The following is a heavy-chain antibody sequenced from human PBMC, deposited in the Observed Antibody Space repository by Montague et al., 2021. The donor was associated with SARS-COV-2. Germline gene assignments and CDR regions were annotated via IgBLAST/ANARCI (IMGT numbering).Heavy chain of an antibody. D-gene: IGHD6-6*01. V-gene: IGHV4-34*01. CDR3: ARGPVGVAARLRYYFDQ. CDR1: GGSFSSYY. CDR2: INHSGSS. J-gene: IGHJ4*02. Sequence: SETLSLTCAVSGGSFSSYYWSWIRQPPGKGLEWIAEINHSGSSNYDPSLKSRVTMSVDTSKSQFSLKVRSVTAADTAVYYCARGPVGVAARLRYYFDQWGQGTLVTVSS.